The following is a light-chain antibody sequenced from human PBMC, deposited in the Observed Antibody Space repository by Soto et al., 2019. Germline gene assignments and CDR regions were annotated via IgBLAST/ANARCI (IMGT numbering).Light chain of an antibody. Sequence: DIQLTQSPSFLSASVGDRVSITCRASQGITSFLAWYQQIPGKAPKLLIYTASTLQSGVPPTFSGSGSGTEFTLTISSLQPEDFGTYYGQHLNSYPLTFGGGTRVSIK. CDR2: TAS. V-gene: IGKV1-9*01. J-gene: IGKJ4*01. CDR1: QGITSF. CDR3: QHLNSYPLT.